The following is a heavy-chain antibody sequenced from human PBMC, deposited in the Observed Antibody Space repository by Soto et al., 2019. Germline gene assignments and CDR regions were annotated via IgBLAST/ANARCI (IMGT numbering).Heavy chain of an antibody. J-gene: IGHJ4*02. V-gene: IGHV3-23*01. D-gene: IGHD6-13*01. CDR1: GFTFSSYA. CDR2: ISGSGGST. CDR3: AKVLYRDGSSSWYYFDY. Sequence: GGSLRLSCAASGFTFSSYAMSWVRQAPGKGLEWVSAISGSGGSTYYADSVKGRFTISRDNSKNTLYQQMNSLRAEDTAVYYCAKVLYRDGSSSWYYFDYWGQGTLVTVSS.